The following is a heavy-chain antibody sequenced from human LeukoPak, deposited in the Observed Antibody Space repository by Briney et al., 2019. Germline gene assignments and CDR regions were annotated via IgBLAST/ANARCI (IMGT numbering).Heavy chain of an antibody. V-gene: IGHV4-59*08. CDR2: IYYSGST. J-gene: IGHJ6*02. CDR1: GGSISSYY. CDR3: ARHPPPHSLWFGSPPRYGMDV. Sequence: PSETLSLTCTVSGGSISSYYWSWIRQHPGKGLEWIGYIYYSGSTNYNPSLKSRVTISVDTSKNQFSLKLSSVTAADTAVYYCARHPPPHSLWFGSPPRYGMDVWGQGTTVTVSS. D-gene: IGHD3-10*01.